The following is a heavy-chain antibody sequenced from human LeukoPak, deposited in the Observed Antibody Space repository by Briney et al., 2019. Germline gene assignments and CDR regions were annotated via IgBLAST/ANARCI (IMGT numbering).Heavy chain of an antibody. CDR3: AKEGDITMIVAVIHDAFDI. D-gene: IGHD3-22*01. CDR2: ISGSGGST. V-gene: IGHV3-23*01. CDR1: GFAFSSYA. Sequence: GGSLRLSCAASGFAFSSYAMSWVRQAPGKGLEWVSAISGSGGSTYYADSVKGRFTISRDNSKNTLYLQMNSLRAEDTAVYYCAKEGDITMIVAVIHDAFDIWGQGTMVTVSS. J-gene: IGHJ3*02.